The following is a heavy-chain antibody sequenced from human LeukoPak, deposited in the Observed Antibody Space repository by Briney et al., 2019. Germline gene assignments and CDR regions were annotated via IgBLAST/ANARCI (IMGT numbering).Heavy chain of an antibody. Sequence: PGGSLRLSCAASGFTFSSYGMRWVRQAPGKGLEWVAVIWYDGSNKYYADSVKGRFTISRDNSKNTLYLQMNSLRAEDTAVYYCVRDLQPDYGGMENWFDHWGQGTLVTVSS. CDR2: IWYDGSNK. D-gene: IGHD4-23*01. J-gene: IGHJ5*02. CDR3: VRDLQPDYGGMENWFDH. CDR1: GFTFSSYG. V-gene: IGHV3-33*01.